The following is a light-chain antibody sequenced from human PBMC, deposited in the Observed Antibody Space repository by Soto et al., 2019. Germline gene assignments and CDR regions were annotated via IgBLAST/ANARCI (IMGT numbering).Light chain of an antibody. CDR2: DAS. J-gene: IGKJ2*01. Sequence: EIVMTQSPATLSVSPGESATLSCRASPSVGSNLAWYQQKPDQSPRLLIYDASTRATGIPARFSGGGSGTEFTLTIDSLQSEDFAVYFCRQYNHWPSFGQGTKL. V-gene: IGKV3-15*01. CDR1: PSVGSN. CDR3: RQYNHWPS.